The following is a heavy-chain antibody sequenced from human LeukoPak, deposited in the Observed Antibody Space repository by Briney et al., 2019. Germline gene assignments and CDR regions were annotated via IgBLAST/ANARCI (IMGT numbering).Heavy chain of an antibody. Sequence: RAGGSLRLSCAASGFTFSSFGLHWVRQAPGKGLEWVALIRSDGSSKNYADSVKGRFTISRDTSKNTVHLQMNNLRAEDTAVYYCAKWSGDYPSYYLDYWGQGTLVTVSS. J-gene: IGHJ4*02. CDR3: AKWSGDYPSYYLDY. CDR1: GFTFSSFG. CDR2: IRSDGSSK. D-gene: IGHD4-17*01. V-gene: IGHV3-30*02.